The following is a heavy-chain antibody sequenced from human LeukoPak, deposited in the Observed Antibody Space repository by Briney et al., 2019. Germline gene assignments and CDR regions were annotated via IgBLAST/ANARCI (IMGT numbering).Heavy chain of an antibody. J-gene: IGHJ3*01. CDR3: AREIPDTDAFDV. Sequence: ASVKVSCKASGGTFSSSYINWVRQAPGQGLEWMGGIIPILGTADYAQKFQGRVTISADESTNTAYMGLSSLRSEDTAVYYCAREIPDTDAFDVWGQGTMVTVPS. CDR1: GGTFSSSY. V-gene: IGHV1-69*13. D-gene: IGHD5-18*01. CDR2: IIPILGTA.